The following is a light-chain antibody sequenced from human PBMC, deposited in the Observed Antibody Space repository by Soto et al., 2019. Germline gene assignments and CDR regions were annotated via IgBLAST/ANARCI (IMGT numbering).Light chain of an antibody. CDR3: AAWDHSLNGPV. V-gene: IGLV1-36*01. J-gene: IGLJ2*01. Sequence: QSVLTQPASVSEAPRQRVTISCSGSSSNIGNNAVNWYQQLPGKAPKLLIYYDDLLPSGVSDRFSGSKSGTSASLAISGLQSEDEADYYSAAWDHSLNGPVFGGGTKLTVL. CDR1: SSNIGNNA. CDR2: YDD.